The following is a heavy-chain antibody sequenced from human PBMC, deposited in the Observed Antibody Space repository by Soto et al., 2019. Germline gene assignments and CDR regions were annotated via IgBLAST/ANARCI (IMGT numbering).Heavy chain of an antibody. J-gene: IGHJ5*02. CDR3: ARTVDIVATIPNWFDP. V-gene: IGHV1-18*01. CDR1: GYTFTSYG. Sequence: GASVKVSCKASGYTFTSYGISWVRQAPGQGLEWMGWISPYNGNTNYAQKLQGRVTMTTDTSTSTAYMELRSLRSDDTAVYYCARTVDIVATIPNWFDPWGQGTLVTVSS. CDR2: ISPYNGNT. D-gene: IGHD5-12*01.